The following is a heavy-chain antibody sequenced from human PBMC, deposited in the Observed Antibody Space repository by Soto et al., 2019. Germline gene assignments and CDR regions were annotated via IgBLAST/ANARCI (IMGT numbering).Heavy chain of an antibody. V-gene: IGHV1-2*04. CDR3: ARARHSSGYYQDY. D-gene: IGHD3-22*01. Sequence: QVQLVQSGAEVKKPGASVKVSCKASGYTFTGYYMHWVRQAPGQGLEWMGWINPNSGGTNYAQKFQGWVTMTRDTSISTAYMELSRLGSDDTAVYSWARARHSSGYYQDYWGQGTLVTVSS. CDR1: GYTFTGYY. J-gene: IGHJ4*02. CDR2: INPNSGGT.